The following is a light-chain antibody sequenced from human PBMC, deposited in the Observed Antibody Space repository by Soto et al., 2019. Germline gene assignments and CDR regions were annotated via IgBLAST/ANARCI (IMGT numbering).Light chain of an antibody. Sequence: IVLTQSAVMMSLSPSARATXXCRASQSISGNYLAWYQQKPCQAPRLLIYGASNRATGIPERFTGSGSGTDFTLTIGSLEPQDSAMYYCQQYVISVTFGDGTPLEIK. J-gene: IGKJ5*01. CDR1: QSISGNY. CDR3: QQYVISVT. CDR2: GAS. V-gene: IGKV3-20*01.